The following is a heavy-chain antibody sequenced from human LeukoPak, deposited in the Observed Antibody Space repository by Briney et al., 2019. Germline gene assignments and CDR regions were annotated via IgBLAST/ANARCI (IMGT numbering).Heavy chain of an antibody. V-gene: IGHV1-2*04. CDR3: ARHYYDSSGYYQFDY. J-gene: IGHJ4*02. CDR2: INPNSGGT. CDR1: GYTFTGYY. Sequence: ASVKVSCKASGYTFTGYYMHWVRQAPGQGLEWMGWINPNSGGTNYAQKFQGWVTMTRDTPISTAYMELSRLRSDDTAVYYCARHYYDSSGYYQFDYWGQGTLVTVSS. D-gene: IGHD3-22*01.